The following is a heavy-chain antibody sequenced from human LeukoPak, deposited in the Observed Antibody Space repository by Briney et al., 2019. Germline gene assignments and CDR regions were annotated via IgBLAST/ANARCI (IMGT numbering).Heavy chain of an antibody. D-gene: IGHD2-2*01. CDR2: INWDSVQT. CDR3: AKFSGRYCSGTSCRNYFDY. CDR1: GFTFDDYA. J-gene: IGHJ4*02. Sequence: GGSLRLSCAASGFTFDDYAMHCVRHAPGKGLEWVSLINWDSVQTYYADSVKGRFTISRDNSKNSLYLQMNSLRIEDTALYYCAKFSGRYCSGTSCRNYFDYWGQGTLVTVSS. V-gene: IGHV3-43*01.